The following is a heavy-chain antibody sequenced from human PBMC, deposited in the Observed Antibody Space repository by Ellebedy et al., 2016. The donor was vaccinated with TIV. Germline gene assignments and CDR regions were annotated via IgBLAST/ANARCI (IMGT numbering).Heavy chain of an antibody. J-gene: IGHJ4*02. Sequence: GESLKIPCVDSGLTFSSYWMSWVRQAPGRGLEWLANIKQAGSDKNYVDSVKGRFTISRDNAKKSVYLQMDSLRAEDTAVYYCARGSGYCSSTSCSGGSDWGQGTPVTVSS. CDR3: ARGSGYCSSTSCSGGSD. CDR2: IKQAGSDK. D-gene: IGHD2-2*01. CDR1: GLTFSSYW. V-gene: IGHV3-7*03.